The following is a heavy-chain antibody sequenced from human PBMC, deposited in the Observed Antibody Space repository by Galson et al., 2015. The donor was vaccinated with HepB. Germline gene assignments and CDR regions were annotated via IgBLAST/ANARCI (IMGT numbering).Heavy chain of an antibody. J-gene: IGHJ4*02. CDR2: IYYSGST. D-gene: IGHD6-13*01. V-gene: IGHV4-59*01. Sequence: ETLSLTCTVSGGSISSYYWRWIRQPPGKGLVWIGYIYYSGSTNYNPSLKSRVTISVDTSKNQFSLKLSSVTAADTAVYYCARVPLYSSSSPLDYWGQGTLVTVSS. CDR1: GGSISSYY. CDR3: ARVPLYSSSSPLDY.